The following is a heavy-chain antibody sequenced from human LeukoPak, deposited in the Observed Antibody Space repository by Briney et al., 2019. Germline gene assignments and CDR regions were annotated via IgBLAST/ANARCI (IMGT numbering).Heavy chain of an antibody. V-gene: IGHV3-48*03. J-gene: IGHJ4*02. Sequence: GGSLRLSCAASGFTFSSYEMNWVRQAPGKGLEWVSYISSSGSTIYYADSVKGRFTISRDNAKNSLYLQMNSLRAEDTAVYYCARGHYYDSSGYYYPPCDYWGQGTLVTVSS. D-gene: IGHD3-22*01. CDR1: GFTFSSYE. CDR3: ARGHYYDSSGYYYPPCDY. CDR2: ISSSGSTI.